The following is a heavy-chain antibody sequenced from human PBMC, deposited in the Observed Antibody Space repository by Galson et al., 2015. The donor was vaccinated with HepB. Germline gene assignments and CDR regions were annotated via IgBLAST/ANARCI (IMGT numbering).Heavy chain of an antibody. CDR1: GSTFSRHG. CDR3: ARYLGDYYGFDI. V-gene: IGHV3-33*01. Sequence: SLRLSCAASGAASGSTFSRHGLHWVRQAPGKGLEWVALIWFDGSKKYHAEYLKGRITVSRDNSKNMLYLQMNSLGAEDTAMYYCARYLGDYYGFDIWGQGTMVIVSS. D-gene: IGHD2/OR15-2a*01. J-gene: IGHJ3*02. CDR2: IWFDGSKK.